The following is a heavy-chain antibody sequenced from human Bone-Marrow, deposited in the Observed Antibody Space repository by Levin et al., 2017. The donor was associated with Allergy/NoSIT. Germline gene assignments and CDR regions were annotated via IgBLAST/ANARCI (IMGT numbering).Heavy chain of an antibody. V-gene: IGHV4-38-2*02. CDR3: ARAIGSGSYYVPNWFDP. J-gene: IGHJ5*02. D-gene: IGHD3-10*01. CDR1: GYSISSGYY. Sequence: SPTLSLTCTVSGYSISSGYYWGWIRQPPGKGLEWIGSIYHSGSTYYNPSLKSRVTISVDTSKNQFSLKLSSVTAADTAVYYCARAIGSGSYYVPNWFDPWGQGTLVTVSS. CDR2: IYHSGST.